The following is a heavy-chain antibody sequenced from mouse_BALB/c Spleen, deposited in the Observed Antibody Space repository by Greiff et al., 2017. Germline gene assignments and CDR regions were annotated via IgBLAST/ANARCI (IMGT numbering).Heavy chain of an antibody. CDR3: ARSYDYDGAY. CDR2: ISSGSSTI. V-gene: IGHV5-17*02. J-gene: IGHJ3*01. D-gene: IGHD2-4*01. CDR1: GFTFSSFG. Sequence: EVKLVESGGGLVQPGGSRKLSCAASGFTFSSFGMHWVRQAPEKGLEWVAYISSGSSTIYYADTVKGRFTISRDNPKNTLFLQMTSLRSEDTAMYYCARSYDYDGAYWGQGTLVTVSA.